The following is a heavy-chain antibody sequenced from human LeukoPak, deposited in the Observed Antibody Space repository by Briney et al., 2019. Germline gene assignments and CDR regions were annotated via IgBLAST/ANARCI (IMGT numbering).Heavy chain of an antibody. D-gene: IGHD1-26*01. V-gene: IGHV3-21*01. Sequence: GGSLRLSCAASGFTFSSYSMNWVRQAPGKGLEWVSSISSSSSYIYYADSVKGRFTISRDNAKNSLYLQMNSLRAEDTAVYYCARDQLRGSSGVGYWGQGTLVTVSS. CDR2: ISSSSSYI. J-gene: IGHJ4*02. CDR3: ARDQLRGSSGVGY. CDR1: GFTFSSYS.